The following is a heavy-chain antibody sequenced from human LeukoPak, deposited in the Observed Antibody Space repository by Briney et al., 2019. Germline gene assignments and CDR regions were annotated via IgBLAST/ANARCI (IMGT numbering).Heavy chain of an antibody. CDR1: GGSISSGSYY. D-gene: IGHD4-17*01. V-gene: IGHV4-61*02. CDR2: IYTSGST. J-gene: IGHJ4*02. CDR3: ARADYGRAFDY. Sequence: KPSETLSLTCTVSGGSISSGSYYWSWIRQPAGKGLEWIGRIYTSGSTNYNPSLKSRVTISVDTSKNQFSLKLSSVTAADTAVYYCARADYGRAFDYWGQGTLVTVSS.